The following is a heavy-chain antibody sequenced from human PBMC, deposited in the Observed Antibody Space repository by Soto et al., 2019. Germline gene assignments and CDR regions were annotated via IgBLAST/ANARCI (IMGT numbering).Heavy chain of an antibody. D-gene: IGHD4-17*01. V-gene: IGHV1-18*01. CDR3: ARATVTTPWFDR. J-gene: IGHJ5*02. Sequence: QVQLVQSGAEVKKPGASVKVSCKASGYTFTSYGISWVRQAPGQGLEWMGWISAYNGNTNYAQKLQGRVTMTTDTSTGQAYMELRGLRADDTAVYYCARATVTTPWFDRWGQGSLVTVSS. CDR1: GYTFTSYG. CDR2: ISAYNGNT.